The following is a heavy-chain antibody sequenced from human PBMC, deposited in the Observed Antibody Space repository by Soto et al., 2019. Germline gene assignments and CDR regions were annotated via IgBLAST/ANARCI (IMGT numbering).Heavy chain of an antibody. CDR2: INPSGGST. V-gene: IGHV1-46*01. J-gene: IGHJ6*02. Sequence: ASVKVSCKASGYTFTSYYMHWVRQAPGQGLEWMGIINPSGGSTSYAQKFQGRVTMTRDTSTSTVYMELSSLRSEDTAVYYCARALGYCSSTNCLRQRGIWYYYGMDVWGQGTTVTVSS. D-gene: IGHD2-2*01. CDR3: ARALGYCSSTNCLRQRGIWYYYGMDV. CDR1: GYTFTSYY.